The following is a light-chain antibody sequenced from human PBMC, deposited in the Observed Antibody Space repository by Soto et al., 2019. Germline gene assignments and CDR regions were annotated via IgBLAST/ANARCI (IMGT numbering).Light chain of an antibody. V-gene: IGLV1-40*01. CDR2: DNS. CDR3: PAYAHIQSGPV. Sequence: QSVLTQPPSVSGAPGQRVTISCTGSTSNIGTNYDIYWYQHLPGRAPKLLTYDNSNRPSGVPDRFSVSKSGMSASLAITGLQAEDEAHYYGPAYAHIQSGPVFGARPMVT. CDR1: TSNIGTNYD. J-gene: IGLJ1*01.